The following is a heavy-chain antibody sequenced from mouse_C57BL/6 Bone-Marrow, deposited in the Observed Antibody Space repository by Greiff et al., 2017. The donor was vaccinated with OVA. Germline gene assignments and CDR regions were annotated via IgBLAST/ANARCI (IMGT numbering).Heavy chain of an antibody. V-gene: IGHV14-4*01. CDR1: GFTFKDDY. CDR2: IDPENGDT. CDR3: TTNRY. J-gene: IGHJ2*01. Sequence: VQLQQSGAELVRPGASVKLSCTASGFTFKDDYMHWVKERPEQGLEWIGWIDPENGDTEYASKFQGKATITADTSSKTVYLHLSSLTSEDTAVYYSTTNRYWGQGTTLTVSS.